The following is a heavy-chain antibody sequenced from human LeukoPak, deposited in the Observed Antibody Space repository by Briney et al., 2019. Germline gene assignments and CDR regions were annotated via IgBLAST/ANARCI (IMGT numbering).Heavy chain of an antibody. D-gene: IGHD1-26*01. CDR3: AKDLTGVGANMFDY. J-gene: IGHJ4*02. CDR2: IKQDGSKE. Sequence: PGGSLRLSCAASGFTFSSYWMSWVRQAPGKGLEWVADIKQDGSKEYYVDSVRGRFTISRDNSKNTLYLQMNSLRAEDTAVYYCAKDLTGVGANMFDYWGQGTLVTVSS. CDR1: GFTFSSYW. V-gene: IGHV3-7*01.